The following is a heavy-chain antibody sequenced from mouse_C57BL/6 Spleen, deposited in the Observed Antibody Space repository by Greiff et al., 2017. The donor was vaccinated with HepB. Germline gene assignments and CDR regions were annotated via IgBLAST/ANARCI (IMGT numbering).Heavy chain of an antibody. CDR3: ARDLYGYLDY. CDR2: ISSGSSTI. D-gene: IGHD2-2*01. Sequence: EVKLVESGGGLVKPGGSLKLSCAASGFTFSDYGMHWVRQAPEKGLEWVAYISSGSSTIYYADTVKGRFTISRDNAKNNLFRQMTSLRSEDTAMYYCARDLYGYLDYWGQGTTLTVSS. J-gene: IGHJ2*01. CDR1: GFTFSDYG. V-gene: IGHV5-17*01.